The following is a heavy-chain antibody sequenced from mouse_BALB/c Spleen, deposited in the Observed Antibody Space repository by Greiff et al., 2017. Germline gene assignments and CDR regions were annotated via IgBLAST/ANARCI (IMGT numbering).Heavy chain of an antibody. V-gene: IGHV5-6-2*01. CDR3: ARHYYGTYAMDY. CDR2: INSNGGST. D-gene: IGHD1-1*01. Sequence: EVHLVESGGGLVKLGGSLKLSCAASGFTFSSYYMSWVRQTPEKRLELVAAINSNGGSTYYPDTVKGRFTISRDNAKNTLYLQMSSLKSEDTALYYCARHYYGTYAMDYWGQGTSVTVSS. CDR1: GFTFSSYY. J-gene: IGHJ4*01.